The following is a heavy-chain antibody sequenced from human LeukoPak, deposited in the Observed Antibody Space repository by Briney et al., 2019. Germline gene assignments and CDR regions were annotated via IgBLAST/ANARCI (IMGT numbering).Heavy chain of an antibody. CDR1: GFTFSSYA. J-gene: IGHJ5*02. CDR3: AKGGRAGYNWFDP. Sequence: GRSLRLSCAASGFTFSSYAMSWVRQAPGKGLEWVSAISGSGGSTYYADSVKGRFTISRDNSKNTLYLQMNSLRAEDMAVYYCAKGGRAGYNWFDPWGQGTLVTVSS. V-gene: IGHV3-23*01. D-gene: IGHD6-19*01. CDR2: ISGSGGST.